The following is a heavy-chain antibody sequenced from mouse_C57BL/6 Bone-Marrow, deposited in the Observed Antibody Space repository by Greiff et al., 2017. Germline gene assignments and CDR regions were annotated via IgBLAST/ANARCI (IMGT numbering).Heavy chain of an antibody. CDR2: IYPRSGNT. CDR3: TRFGWLLLCY. D-gene: IGHD2-3*01. V-gene: IGHV1-81*01. J-gene: IGHJ2*01. CDR1: GYTFTSYG. Sequence: VLLVESGAELARPGASVKLSCKASGYTFTSYGISWVKQRTGQGLEWIGEIYPRSGNTYYNEKFKGKATLTADKSSSTEYLELRSLTSEDSAVYFCTRFGWLLLCYWGQGTTRTVSS.